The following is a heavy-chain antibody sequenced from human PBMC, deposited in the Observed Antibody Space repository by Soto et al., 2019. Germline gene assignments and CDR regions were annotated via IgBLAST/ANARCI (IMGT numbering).Heavy chain of an antibody. CDR2: IRFSVSDK. J-gene: IGHJ4*02. V-gene: IGHV3-23*01. CDR3: AKTDKFNSDSSGWANRVDY. CDR1: GFTFSNYV. D-gene: IGHD6-19*01. Sequence: EVQLLESGGGLVQPGGSLRLSCAASGFTFSNYVMTWLRQAPGKGLEWVSSIRFSVSDKFYADSVKGRFTVSRDNSKNTLFLQMNSLRAEDSAVYYCAKTDKFNSDSSGWANRVDYWGQGTRVTVSS.